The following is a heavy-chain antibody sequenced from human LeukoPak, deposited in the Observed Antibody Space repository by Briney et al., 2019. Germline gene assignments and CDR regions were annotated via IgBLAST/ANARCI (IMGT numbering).Heavy chain of an antibody. CDR1: GGSISSSSYY. CDR3: ARGRYALPD. D-gene: IGHD3-16*01. J-gene: IGHJ4*02. Sequence: PSETLSLTCTVSGGSISSSSYYWGWIRQPPGKGLEWIGTIYYSGSTYYNPSLKSRVTISVDTSKNQFSLKLSSVTAADTAVYYCARGRYALPDWGQGTLVTVSS. CDR2: IYYSGST. V-gene: IGHV4-39*01.